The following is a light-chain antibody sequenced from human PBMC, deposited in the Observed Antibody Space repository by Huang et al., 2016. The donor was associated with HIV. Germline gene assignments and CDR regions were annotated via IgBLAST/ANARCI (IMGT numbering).Light chain of an antibody. CDR3: EQSQNTPWT. Sequence: DIQMTQSPSSLSASIGDRVTMTCRASHNINSNLNWYQQKPVKAPKLLSSIATYLASEVQSRFSGSGSGTHLTLTINGLQPEDLATYFCEQSQNTPWTFGQGSRLEIK. CDR1: HNINSN. J-gene: IGKJ1*01. V-gene: IGKV1-39*01. CDR2: IAT.